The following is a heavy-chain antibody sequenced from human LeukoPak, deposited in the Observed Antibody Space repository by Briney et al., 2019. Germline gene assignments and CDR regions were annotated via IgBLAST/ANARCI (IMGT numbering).Heavy chain of an antibody. CDR3: ARDFSYYYDSSGYYGDK. V-gene: IGHV3-30*03. Sequence: GGSLRLSCAASGFTFSSYSMSWVRQAPGQGLEGVALISYDGSNEYYAVSVKGRFTISRDNSKNALFLQMNSLRAEDTAVYDCARDFSYYYDSSGYYGDKWGQGTLVTVSS. CDR1: GFTFSSYS. J-gene: IGHJ4*02. D-gene: IGHD3-22*01. CDR2: ISYDGSNE.